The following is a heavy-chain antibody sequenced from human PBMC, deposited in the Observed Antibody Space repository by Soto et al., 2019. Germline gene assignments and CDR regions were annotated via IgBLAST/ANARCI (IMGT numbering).Heavy chain of an antibody. D-gene: IGHD1-26*01. Sequence: QVQLLQSGAEVKKPGSSVKVSCKASGGTFSSYSINWVRQAPGQGLEWMGEIIPIVGTANYAQKFQGRVTITADESTSTAYIELGSLRAEDTAVYYCARDGGRHSGGIDYWGQGTLVTVSS. V-gene: IGHV1-69*01. CDR1: GGTFSSYS. J-gene: IGHJ4*02. CDR2: IIPIVGTA. CDR3: ARDGGRHSGGIDY.